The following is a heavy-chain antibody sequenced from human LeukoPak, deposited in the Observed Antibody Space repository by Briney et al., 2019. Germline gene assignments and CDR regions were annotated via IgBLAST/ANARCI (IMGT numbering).Heavy chain of an antibody. V-gene: IGHV1-2*02. Sequence: ASVKVSCKASGYTLTDNHLYWVRQAPGQGLEWMGWIDPNSGGTNFAQNFQGRLTMTRDTSISTAYMELSRLTSDDTTVYYGARELGLTAFDVWGQGTMVTVSS. CDR3: ARELGLTAFDV. J-gene: IGHJ3*01. CDR1: GYTLTDNH. D-gene: IGHD3-16*01. CDR2: IDPNSGGT.